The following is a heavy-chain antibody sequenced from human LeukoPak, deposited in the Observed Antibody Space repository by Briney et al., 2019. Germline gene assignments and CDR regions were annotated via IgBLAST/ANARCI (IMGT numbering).Heavy chain of an antibody. CDR1: GFTFSNHW. CDR3: GRDMDV. J-gene: IGHJ6*02. CDR2: IKEDGSEK. V-gene: IGHV3-7*01. Sequence: GGSLRLSCVASGFTFSNHWMSWVRQAPGKGPEWVANIKEDGSEKQYVDSVKGRFTISRDNAQNSLFLQMSSLSVEDTAVYYCGRDMDVWGQGTTVTVSS.